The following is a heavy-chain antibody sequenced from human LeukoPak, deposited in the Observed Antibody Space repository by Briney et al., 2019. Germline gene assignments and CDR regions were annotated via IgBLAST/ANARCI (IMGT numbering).Heavy chain of an antibody. Sequence: LVKVSCKASGGTFSSYAISWVRQAPGQGLERMGGIIPIFGTANYAQKFQGRVTITTDESTSTAYMELSSLRSEDTAVYYCARGGYCSSTSCYPFDYWGQGTLVTVSS. CDR2: IIPIFGTA. J-gene: IGHJ4*02. CDR1: GGTFSSYA. V-gene: IGHV1-69*05. CDR3: ARGGYCSSTSCYPFDY. D-gene: IGHD2-2*01.